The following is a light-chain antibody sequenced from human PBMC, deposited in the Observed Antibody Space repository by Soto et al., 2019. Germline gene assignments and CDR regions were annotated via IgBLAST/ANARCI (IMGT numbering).Light chain of an antibody. Sequence: DIQMTQSPSSVSASVGERVSITCRASQGISSWLAWYQQKPGRAPKLLIDTGSSLQSVVPSRFSGTGTGTACTRTISSQQTEDVATDYCQQANSFPLTFGGGTKVEIK. V-gene: IGKV1-12*01. CDR3: QQANSFPLT. CDR1: QGISSW. J-gene: IGKJ4*01. CDR2: TGS.